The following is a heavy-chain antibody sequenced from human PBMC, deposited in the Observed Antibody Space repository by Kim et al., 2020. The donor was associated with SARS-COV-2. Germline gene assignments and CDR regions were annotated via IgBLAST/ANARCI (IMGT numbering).Heavy chain of an antibody. J-gene: IGHJ4*02. CDR2: INPNSGGT. CDR1: GYTFTGYY. Sequence: ASVKVSCKASGYTFTGYYMHWVRQAPGQGLEWMGWINPNSGGTNYAQKFQGRVTMTRDTSISTAYMELSRLRSDDTAVYYCARATHSSGWLNDYWGQGTLVTVSS. CDR3: ARATHSSGWLNDY. D-gene: IGHD6-19*01. V-gene: IGHV1-2*02.